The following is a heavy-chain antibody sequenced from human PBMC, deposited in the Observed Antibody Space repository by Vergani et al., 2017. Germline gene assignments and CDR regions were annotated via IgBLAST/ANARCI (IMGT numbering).Heavy chain of an antibody. D-gene: IGHD6-13*01. Sequence: QVQLVESGGGVVQPGRSLRLSCAASGFTFSSYGMHWVRQAPGKGLEWVAVISYDGSNKYYADSVKGRFTISRDNSKNTLYLQMNSLRAEDTAVYYCAKDGIAAAGYHIYYFDYWGQGTLVTVSS. J-gene: IGHJ4*02. CDR2: ISYDGSNK. CDR1: GFTFSSYG. CDR3: AKDGIAAAGYHIYYFDY. V-gene: IGHV3-30*18.